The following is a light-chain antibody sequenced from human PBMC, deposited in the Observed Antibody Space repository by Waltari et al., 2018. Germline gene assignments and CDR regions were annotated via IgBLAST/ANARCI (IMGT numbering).Light chain of an antibody. Sequence: QSALTQHASVSGSPGQSPTISCTGTSSDVGSYNLVSWYQQHPGKAPKLMLYEGSKRPSGVSNRFSGSKSGNTASLTFSGRQAEDEADYYCCSYAGSSTYVYGAGTKVTVL. CDR1: SSDVGSYNL. CDR3: CSYAGSSTYV. V-gene: IGLV2-23*01. CDR2: EGS. J-gene: IGLJ1*01.